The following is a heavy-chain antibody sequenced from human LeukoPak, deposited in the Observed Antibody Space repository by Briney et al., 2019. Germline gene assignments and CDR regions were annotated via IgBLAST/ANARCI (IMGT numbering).Heavy chain of an antibody. J-gene: IGHJ4*02. CDR2: IYTSGST. CDR3: ARETDLHYGSGSYYYFDY. V-gene: IGHV4-4*07. Sequence: PSETLSLTCTVSGGSISSYYWSWIRRPAGKGLEWIGRIYTSGSTNYNPSLKSRVTMSVDTSKNQFSLKLSSVTAADTAVYYCARETDLHYGSGSYYYFDYWGQGTLVTVSS. D-gene: IGHD3-10*01. CDR1: GGSISSYY.